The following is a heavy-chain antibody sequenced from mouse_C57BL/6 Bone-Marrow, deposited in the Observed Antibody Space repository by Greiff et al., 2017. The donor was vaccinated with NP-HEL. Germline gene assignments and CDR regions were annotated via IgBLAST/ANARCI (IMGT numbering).Heavy chain of an antibody. D-gene: IGHD1-1*01. Sequence: VQLKQSGPELVKPGASVKIPCKASGYTFTDYNMDWVKQSHGKSLEWIGDINPNNGGTIYNQKFKGKATLTVDKSSSTAYMELRSLTSEGTAVYYCARSYYGSKFAYWGQGTLVTVSA. CDR3: ARSYYGSKFAY. J-gene: IGHJ3*01. V-gene: IGHV1-18*01. CDR1: GYTFTDYN. CDR2: INPNNGGT.